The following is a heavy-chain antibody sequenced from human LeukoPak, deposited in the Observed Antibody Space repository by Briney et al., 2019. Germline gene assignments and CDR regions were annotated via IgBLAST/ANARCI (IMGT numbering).Heavy chain of an antibody. Sequence: GGSLRLPCAASGFTFIDYYMSWIRQAPGKGLEWVAYIGTSGNATYYADSVRGRFTISRDNAKSSLYLQLNSLRVEDTAVYYCVRETVLLMVYEAFDPWGQGTLVTSPQ. CDR2: IGTSGNAT. J-gene: IGHJ5*02. CDR1: GFTFIDYY. V-gene: IGHV3-11*01. CDR3: VRETVLLMVYEAFDP. D-gene: IGHD2-8*01.